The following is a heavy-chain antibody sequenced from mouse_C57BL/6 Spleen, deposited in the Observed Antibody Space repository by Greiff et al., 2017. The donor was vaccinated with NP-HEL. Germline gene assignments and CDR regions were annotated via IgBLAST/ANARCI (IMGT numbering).Heavy chain of an antibody. D-gene: IGHD2-3*01. CDR3: ARFDGYHVLYLDY. Sequence: VQLQQPGAELVKPGASVKMSCKASGYTFTSYWITWVKQRPGQGLEWIGDIYPGSGSTNYNEKFKSKATLTVDTSSSTAYMQLSSLTSEDSAVYYCARFDGYHVLYLDYWGQGTTLTVSS. CDR1: GYTFTSYW. CDR2: IYPGSGST. J-gene: IGHJ2*01. V-gene: IGHV1-55*01.